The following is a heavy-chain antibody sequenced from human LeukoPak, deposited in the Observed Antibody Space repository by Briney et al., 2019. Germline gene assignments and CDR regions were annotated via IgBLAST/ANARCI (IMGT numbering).Heavy chain of an antibody. CDR1: GGSITSYY. CDR3: ARDGCGGDCEDPI. Sequence: SETLSLTCTVSGGSITSYYWSWIRQPPGKGLEWIGYIYYSGSTNYNPSLKSRVTISVDTSKNQFSLKLSSVTAADTAVYYCARDGCGGDCEDPIWGQGTMVTVSS. V-gene: IGHV4-59*12. D-gene: IGHD2-21*02. CDR2: IYYSGST. J-gene: IGHJ3*02.